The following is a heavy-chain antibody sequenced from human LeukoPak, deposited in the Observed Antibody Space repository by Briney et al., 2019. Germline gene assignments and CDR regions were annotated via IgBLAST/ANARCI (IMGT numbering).Heavy chain of an antibody. Sequence: TGGSLRLSCAASGFTFSSYEMNWVRQAPGKGLEWVSYISSSGSTIFYADSVQGRFTISRDNAKTSLYLQMNSLRAEDTAVYYCAREAAAGMNPLLYWGQGTLVTVSS. V-gene: IGHV3-48*03. D-gene: IGHD6-13*01. J-gene: IGHJ4*02. CDR3: AREAAAGMNPLLY. CDR2: ISSSGSTI. CDR1: GFTFSSYE.